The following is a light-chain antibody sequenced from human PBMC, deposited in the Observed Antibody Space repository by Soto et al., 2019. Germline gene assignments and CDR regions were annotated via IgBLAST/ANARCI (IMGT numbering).Light chain of an antibody. V-gene: IGKV3-20*01. CDR3: QQYHSLPRT. CDR1: QSVSTNY. J-gene: IGKJ1*01. Sequence: EIVLTQSPGSLSLSPGDGATLSCRASQSVSTNYLTWFQQKPGQAPRLLIYEAHIRAIGIADRFRGSGSGTDFTLTISRLEPEDFAVYYCQQYHSLPRTFGQGTKVEIK. CDR2: EAH.